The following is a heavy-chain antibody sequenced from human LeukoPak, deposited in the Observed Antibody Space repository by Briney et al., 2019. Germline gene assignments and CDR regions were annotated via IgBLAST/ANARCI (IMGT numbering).Heavy chain of an antibody. CDR2: IGVYSGKT. D-gene: IGHD2-2*01. Sequence: ATVRVSCKTSGYTFTSYGISWVRQAPGQGLERMGWIGVYSGKTKYAQNFQGRVTMTTDTSTTTAYMELRNLRSDDTAVYFGAREEFCTTTSCYHNWFDPWGQGTLVTVSS. CDR1: GYTFTSYG. CDR3: AREEFCTTTSCYHNWFDP. V-gene: IGHV1-18*01. J-gene: IGHJ5*02.